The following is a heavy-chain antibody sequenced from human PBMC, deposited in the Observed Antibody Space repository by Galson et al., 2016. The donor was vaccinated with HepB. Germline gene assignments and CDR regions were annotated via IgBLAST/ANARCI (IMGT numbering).Heavy chain of an antibody. CDR3: ATTGYCSGGSCYRGWFDP. CDR2: INGGNSDT. D-gene: IGHD2-15*01. Sequence: SVKVSCKASGSTSSIYSMHWVRQAPGQRLEWMGWINGGNSDTKYSQQFQGRVTFTRVTSASTAYLELSNLTSEDTAVYYCATTGYCSGGSCYRGWFDPWGQGTLVTVSS. CDR1: GSTSSIYS. J-gene: IGHJ5*02. V-gene: IGHV1-3*01.